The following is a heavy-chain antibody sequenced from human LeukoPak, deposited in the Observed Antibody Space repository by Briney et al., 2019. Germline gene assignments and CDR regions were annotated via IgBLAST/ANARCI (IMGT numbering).Heavy chain of an antibody. CDR1: GFTFSSYW. CDR3: GRDKEEMVRAPYAFGI. Sequence: PGGSLRLSCAASGFTFSSYWMSWVRQAPGKGLEWVANIKQDESEKYYGDSVKGRFTISRDNAKNSLYLQMNSLRAEDTAVYYCGRDKEEMVRAPYAFGIWGQGTMVTVSS. D-gene: IGHD3-10*01. CDR2: IKQDESEK. V-gene: IGHV3-7*01. J-gene: IGHJ3*02.